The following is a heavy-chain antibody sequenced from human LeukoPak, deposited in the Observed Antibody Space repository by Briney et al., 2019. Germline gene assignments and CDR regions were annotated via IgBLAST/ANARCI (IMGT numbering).Heavy chain of an antibody. CDR3: TRDNRTFCPFAY. CDR2: ISHSGTT. Sequence: PPGTLSLTCGVSGDSIDITNNWSWVRQPPGKGLEWIGKISHSGTTNYNPSLRSRVTMFLDRADNKFSLSLTSVTAADSAVYYCTRDNRTFCPFAYWGQGVLVTVSS. D-gene: IGHD2/OR15-2a*01. CDR1: GDSIDITNN. V-gene: IGHV4-4*03. J-gene: IGHJ4*02.